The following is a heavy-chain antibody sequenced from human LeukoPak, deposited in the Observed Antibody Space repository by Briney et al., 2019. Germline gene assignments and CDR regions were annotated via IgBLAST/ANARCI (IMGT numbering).Heavy chain of an antibody. D-gene: IGHD3-10*01. CDR2: ISERGGST. J-gene: IGHJ4*02. V-gene: IGHV3-23*01. CDR1: GFPLSNYG. Sequence: GGSLRLSCAASGFPLSNYGMSWVRQAPGKGLEWVSGISERGGSTNYADSVKGRFIISRDTSKNTVYLQMSSLRVEDTAVYFCAKRGIVIRAVIIIGFHKEAYYFDYWGQGILVTVSS. CDR3: AKRGIVIRAVIIIGFHKEAYYFDY.